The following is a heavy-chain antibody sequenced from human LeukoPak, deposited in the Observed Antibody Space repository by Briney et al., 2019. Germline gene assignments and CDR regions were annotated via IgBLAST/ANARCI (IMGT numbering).Heavy chain of an antibody. CDR2: IHHSKSS. V-gene: IGHV4-4*02. Sequence: SETLSLTCAVSGDSITSDKWWTWVRQPPGKGLEWIGEIHHSKSSNYYPSLKSRVTISVDKSKNQFSLELNSVTAADTAVYYCARVQAADYGGNSKAPDDVYYFDYWGQGTLVTVSS. CDR3: ARVQAADYGGNSKAPDDVYYFDY. D-gene: IGHD4-17*01. J-gene: IGHJ4*02. CDR1: GDSITSDKW.